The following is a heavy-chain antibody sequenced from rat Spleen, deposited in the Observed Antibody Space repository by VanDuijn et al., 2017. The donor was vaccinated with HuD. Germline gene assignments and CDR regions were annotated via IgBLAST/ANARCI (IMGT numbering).Heavy chain of an antibody. Sequence: QVQLKESGPGLVQPSQTLSLTCTVSGFSLTTYNVHWVRQPAGKGLEWMGIMWTGGITDYNSALESRLRLTRDTSKSQVLLKMNSLQTEDTAMYFCVRSEGIIRGHFAYWGQGVMVTVSS. J-gene: IGHJ2*01. CDR3: VRSEGIIRGHFAY. CDR2: MWTGGIT. CDR1: GFSLTTYN. D-gene: IGHD4-3*01. V-gene: IGHV2-30*01.